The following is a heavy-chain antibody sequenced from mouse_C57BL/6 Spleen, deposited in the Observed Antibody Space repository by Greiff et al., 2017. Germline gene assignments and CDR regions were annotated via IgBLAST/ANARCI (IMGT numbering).Heavy chain of an antibody. D-gene: IGHD4-1*01. J-gene: IGHJ3*01. CDR2: IWSGGST. CDR3: AKNTGTVFAY. V-gene: IGHV2-4*01. CDR1: GFSLSSYG. Sequence: QVQLKESGPGLVQPSQSLSISCTVSGFSLSSYGVHWVRQPPGKGLEWLGLIWSGGSTDYNAAFISRLSISKDNSKSQVFFKMNSLQADDTAIYYCAKNTGTVFAYWGQGTLVTVSA.